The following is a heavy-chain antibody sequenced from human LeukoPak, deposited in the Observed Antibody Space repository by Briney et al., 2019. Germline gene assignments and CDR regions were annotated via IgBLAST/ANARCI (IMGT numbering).Heavy chain of an antibody. J-gene: IGHJ4*02. CDR3: ARRAYFDY. CDR1: GFTVSSIY. CDR2: IYSGGNA. V-gene: IGHV3-66*04. Sequence: PGGSLGLSCAASGFTVSSIYMSWVRQAPGKGLEWVSIIYSGGNAYYTDSVKGRFTISRDNSKNTVYLQMNSLRAEDTAVYYCARRAYFDYWGQRTLGTCPS.